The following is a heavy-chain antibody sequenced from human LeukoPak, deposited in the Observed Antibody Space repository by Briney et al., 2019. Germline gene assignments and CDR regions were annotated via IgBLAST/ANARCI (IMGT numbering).Heavy chain of an antibody. CDR2: IYYSGST. D-gene: IGHD2-2*01. CDR3: ARERGYCSSTSCYGGYGMDV. J-gene: IGHJ6*02. V-gene: IGHV4-59*01. Sequence: SETLSLTCTVSGGSISSYYWSWIRQPPGKGLEWIGYIYYSGSTNYNPSLKSRVTISVDTSKNQFSLKLSSVTAADTAVYYCARERGYCSSTSCYGGYGMDVWGQGTTASVSS. CDR1: GGSISSYY.